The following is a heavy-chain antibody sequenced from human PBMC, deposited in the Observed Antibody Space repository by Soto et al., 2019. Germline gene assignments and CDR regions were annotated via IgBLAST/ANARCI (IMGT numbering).Heavy chain of an antibody. CDR3: AKDGVSGSYYFYFDS. CDR2: ISVSGGST. Sequence: GSLRLSCAASGFTFSSYAMSWVRQAPGKGLEWVSAISVSGGSTYYADSVKGGFTTSRDNSKNTLYLQMNSLRAEDTAVYYCAKDGVSGSYYFYFDSWGQGALVTVSS. D-gene: IGHD1-26*01. CDR1: GFTFSSYA. V-gene: IGHV3-23*01. J-gene: IGHJ4*02.